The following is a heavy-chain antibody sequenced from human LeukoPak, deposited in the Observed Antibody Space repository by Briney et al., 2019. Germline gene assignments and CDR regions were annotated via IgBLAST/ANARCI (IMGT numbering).Heavy chain of an antibody. V-gene: IGHV3-21*01. CDR2: ITSSSSYI. D-gene: IGHD3-22*01. J-gene: IGHJ4*02. Sequence: GGSLRLSCAASGFTFSRYSMNWVRQAPGKGLEWVSSITSSSSYIYYADSLKGRFTISRDNAKNSLYLQMNSLRAEDTAVYYCARHQWKSSGREYYFDYWGQGTLVTVSS. CDR3: ARHQWKSSGREYYFDY. CDR1: GFTFSRYS.